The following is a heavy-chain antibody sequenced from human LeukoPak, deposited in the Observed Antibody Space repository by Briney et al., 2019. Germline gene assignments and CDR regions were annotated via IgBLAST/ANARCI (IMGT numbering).Heavy chain of an antibody. CDR2: IIPIFGTA. D-gene: IGHD3-10*01. CDR1: GDSFSSSV. Sequence: XMKVSCKASGDSFSSSVFSWVRQVPGQGLEWMGGIIPIFGTANYPQKLQGRVTITADMSATTVYLEVSSLRSDDTAVYFCARAPSMVRGVPNWFDPWGQGTLITVSS. J-gene: IGHJ5*02. V-gene: IGHV1-69*06. CDR3: ARAPSMVRGVPNWFDP.